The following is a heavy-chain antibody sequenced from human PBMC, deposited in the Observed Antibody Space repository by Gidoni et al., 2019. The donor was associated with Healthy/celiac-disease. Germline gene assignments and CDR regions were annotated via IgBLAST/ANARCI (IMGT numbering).Heavy chain of an antibody. CDR1: GFTFSSSW. J-gene: IGHJ6*03. CDR3: ARDSSDYYMDV. CDR2: INSDGSRT. V-gene: IGHV3-74*01. Sequence: VQLVESGGGLVQPGGSLRLSCASSGFTFSSSWMHWVRQAPGKGLVVVSRINSDGSRTSYADSVKGRFTISRDNAKNTLYLQMNSLRAEDTAVYYCARDSSDYYMDVWGKGTTVTVSS.